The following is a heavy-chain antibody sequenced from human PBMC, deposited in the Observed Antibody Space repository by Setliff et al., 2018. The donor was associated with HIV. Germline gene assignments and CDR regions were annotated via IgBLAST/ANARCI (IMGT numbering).Heavy chain of an antibody. V-gene: IGHV1-18*01. J-gene: IGHJ6*02. D-gene: IGHD1-1*01. CDR2: ISAYNGNT. CDR3: ARGYDYLYYGMDV. CDR1: GYTFSTYD. Sequence: ASVKVSCKASGYTFSTYDVSWVRQAPGQGLEWMGWISAYNGNTNYAQKLQGRVTMTTDTSTSTAYMELSSLRSEDTAVYYCARGYDYLYYGMDVWGQGTTVTVSS.